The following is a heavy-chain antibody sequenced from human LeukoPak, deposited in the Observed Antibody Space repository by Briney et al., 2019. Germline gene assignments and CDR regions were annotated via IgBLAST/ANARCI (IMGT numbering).Heavy chain of an antibody. CDR3: ARGKYCSSTSCPYYYYYMDV. J-gene: IGHJ6*03. Sequence: SETLSLTCAVYGGSFSGYYWSWIRQPPGKGLEWIGEINHSGRTNYNPSLKSRVTISVDTSKNQFSLKLSSVTAADTAVYYCARGKYCSSTSCPYYYYYMDVWGKGTTVTVSS. D-gene: IGHD2-2*01. V-gene: IGHV4-34*01. CDR1: GGSFSGYY. CDR2: INHSGRT.